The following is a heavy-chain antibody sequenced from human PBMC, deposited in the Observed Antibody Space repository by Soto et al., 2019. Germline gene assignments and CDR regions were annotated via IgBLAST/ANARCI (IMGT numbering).Heavy chain of an antibody. D-gene: IGHD2-2*01. CDR3: ARGKDIVVVPSYFDY. V-gene: IGHV4-59*01. CDR1: GGSISSYY. Sequence: PSETLSLTCTVSGGSISSYYWSWIRQPPGKGLEWIGYIYYSGSTNYNPSLKSRVTISVDTSKNQFSLKLSSVTAADTALYYCARGKDIVVVPSYFDYWGQGTLVTVSS. J-gene: IGHJ4*02. CDR2: IYYSGST.